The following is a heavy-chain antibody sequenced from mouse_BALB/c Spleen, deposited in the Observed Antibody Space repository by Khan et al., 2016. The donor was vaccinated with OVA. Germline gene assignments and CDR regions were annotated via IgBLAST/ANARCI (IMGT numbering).Heavy chain of an antibody. D-gene: IGHD2-12*01. J-gene: IGHJ4*01. CDR1: GYSITSDYA. CDR3: ARSHYYIYGYGLDY. V-gene: IGHV3-2*02. Sequence: VQLKQSGPGLVKPSQSLSLTCTVTGYSITSDYAWNWIRQFPGNKLEWMGYISSSGSTSYNPSLNSRISITRDTSKNQFFLHLKSVTTEDTATYYCARSHYYIYGYGLDYWGRGTSVTVSS. CDR2: ISSSGST.